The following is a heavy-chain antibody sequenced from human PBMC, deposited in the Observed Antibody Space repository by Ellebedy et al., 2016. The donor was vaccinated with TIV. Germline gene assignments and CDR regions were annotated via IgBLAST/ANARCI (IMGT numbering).Heavy chain of an antibody. CDR2: IWYDGSNK. J-gene: IGHJ4*02. D-gene: IGHD1-7*01. V-gene: IGHV3-33*08. CDR1: GFTFSSYG. CDR3: ARSNWNYEGGLDY. Sequence: GESLKISCAASGFTFSSYGMHWVRQAPGKGLEWVAVIWYDGSNKYYADSVKGRFTISRDNSKNTLYLQMNSLRAEDTAVYYCARSNWNYEGGLDYWGQGTLVTVSS.